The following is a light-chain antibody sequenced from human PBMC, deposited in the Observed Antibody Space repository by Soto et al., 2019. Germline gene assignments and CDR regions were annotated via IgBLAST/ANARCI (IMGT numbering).Light chain of an antibody. J-gene: IGLJ1*01. V-gene: IGLV2-14*01. CDR3: SSYTSSSTWV. Sequence: QSALTQPASVSGSPGQSITISRTGTNSDVGGYNYVSWYQQHPGKAPKLMIYDVSNRPSGVSNRFSGSKSGNTASLTISGLQAEDEADYYCSSYTSSSTWVFGTGTKVTVL. CDR2: DVS. CDR1: NSDVGGYNY.